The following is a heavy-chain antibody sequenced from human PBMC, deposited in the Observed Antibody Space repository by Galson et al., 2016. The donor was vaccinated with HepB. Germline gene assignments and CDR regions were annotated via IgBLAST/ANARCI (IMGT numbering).Heavy chain of an antibody. J-gene: IGHJ5*02. V-gene: IGHV4-34*01. Sequence: SETLSLTCSVYGGSFSGYYWTWIRQPPGKGLEWIGEINDSGNIHYNPSLKSRVIISIETSNNQFSLKLNSVTATDTAVYYCARGWDIVSVPAAMGGWLDPGGQGTPVTVSS. D-gene: IGHD2-2*01. CDR1: GGSFSGYY. CDR2: INDSGNI. CDR3: ARGWDIVSVPAAMGGWLDP.